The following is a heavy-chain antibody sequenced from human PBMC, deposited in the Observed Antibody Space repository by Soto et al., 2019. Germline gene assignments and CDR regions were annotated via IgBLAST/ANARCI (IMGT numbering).Heavy chain of an antibody. CDR1: GFTFSDYY. CDR3: ASPYYYDSSGYFPDLDY. D-gene: IGHD3-22*01. CDR2: ISSSGSTI. J-gene: IGHJ4*02. V-gene: IGHV3-11*01. Sequence: GGSLRLSCAASGFTFSDYYMSWIRQAPGKGLEWVSYISSSGSTIYYADSVKGRFTISRDNAKNSLYLQMNSLRAEDMAVYYCASPYYYDSSGYFPDLDYWGQGTLVTVSS.